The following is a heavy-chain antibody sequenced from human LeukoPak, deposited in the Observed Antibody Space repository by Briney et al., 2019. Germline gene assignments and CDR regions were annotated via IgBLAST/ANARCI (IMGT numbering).Heavy chain of an antibody. CDR2: IYYTET. V-gene: IGHV4-59*02. Sequence: SETLSLTCTVAGGSVSDYYWSWIRQSPGKGLEWIGYIYYTETSYNPSLKSRVTISADTSKNQFSLKLSSVTAADTAVYYCARTTEGGYTYDYFYYYYMDVWGKGTTVTISS. CDR1: GGSVSDYY. CDR3: ARTTEGGYTYDYFYYYYMDV. D-gene: IGHD5-18*01. J-gene: IGHJ6*03.